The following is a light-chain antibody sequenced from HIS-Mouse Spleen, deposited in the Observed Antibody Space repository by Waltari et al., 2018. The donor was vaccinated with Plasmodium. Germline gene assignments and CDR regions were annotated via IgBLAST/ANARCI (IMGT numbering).Light chain of an antibody. CDR2: GAS. CDR3: QQYNNWSFT. V-gene: IGKV3-15*01. J-gene: IGKJ3*01. CDR1: QSVSSN. Sequence: EIVMTQSHATLSVSPGERAHLSCRASQSVSSNLAWYQQKPGQAPRLLIYGASTRATGIPARFSGSGSGTEFTLTISSLQSEDFAVYYCQQYNNWSFTFGPGTKVDIK.